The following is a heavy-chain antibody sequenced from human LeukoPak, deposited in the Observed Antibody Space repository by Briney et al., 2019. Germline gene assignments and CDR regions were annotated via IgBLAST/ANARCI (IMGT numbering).Heavy chain of an antibody. CDR3: AREASAYYYDSSGYYGY. Sequence: SETLSLTCTVSGGSISSYYWSWIRQPPGKGLEWIGYIYYSGSTNYNPSLKSRVTISVDTSKNQFSLKLSPVTAADTAVYSCAREASAYYYDSSGYYGYWGQGTLVTVSS. CDR2: IYYSGST. CDR1: GGSISSYY. V-gene: IGHV4-59*12. J-gene: IGHJ4*02. D-gene: IGHD3-22*01.